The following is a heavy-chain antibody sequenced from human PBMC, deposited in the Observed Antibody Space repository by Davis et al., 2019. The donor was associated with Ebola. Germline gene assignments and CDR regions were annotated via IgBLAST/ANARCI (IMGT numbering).Heavy chain of an antibody. D-gene: IGHD6-13*01. Sequence: PGGSLRLSCAASGFSFSSHWMHWVRQAPGKGLEWVAVISYDGSNKYYADSVKGRFTISRDNSKNTLYLQMNSLRAEDTAVYYCARQAAAVYYYYGMDVWGQGTTVTVSS. CDR3: ARQAAAVYYYYGMDV. CDR1: GFSFSSHW. V-gene: IGHV3-30*03. J-gene: IGHJ6*02. CDR2: ISYDGSNK.